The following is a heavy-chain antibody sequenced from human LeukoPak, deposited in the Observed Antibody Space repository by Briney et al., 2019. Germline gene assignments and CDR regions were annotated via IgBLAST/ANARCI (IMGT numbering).Heavy chain of an antibody. CDR3: ARDSYGSGTYYIPL. V-gene: IGHV4-31*03. J-gene: IGHJ4*02. D-gene: IGHD3-10*01. CDR1: GGSISSGGYY. Sequence: PSETLSLTCTVSGGSISSGGYYWSWIRQHPGKGLEWIGYIYYSGSTYYNPSLKSRVTISVDTSKNQFSLKLSSVTAADTAVYYCARDSYGSGTYYIPLWGQGTLVTVSS. CDR2: IYYSGST.